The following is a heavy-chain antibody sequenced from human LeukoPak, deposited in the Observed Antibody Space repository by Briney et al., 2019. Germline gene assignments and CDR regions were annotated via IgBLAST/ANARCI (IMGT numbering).Heavy chain of an antibody. CDR3: ARRSIGGGGYYYYMDV. CDR1: GGSISSSSYY. J-gene: IGHJ6*03. Sequence: SETLSLTCTVSGGSISSSSYYWGWIRQPPGKGLEWIGSIYYSGSTYYNPSLKSRVTISVDTSKNQFSLKLSSVTAADTAVYYCARRSIGGGGYYYYMDVWGKGTTVTVSS. V-gene: IGHV4-39*01. CDR2: IYYSGST. D-gene: IGHD1-26*01.